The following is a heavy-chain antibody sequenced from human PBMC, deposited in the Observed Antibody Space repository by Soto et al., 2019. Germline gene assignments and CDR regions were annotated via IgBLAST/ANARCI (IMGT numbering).Heavy chain of an antibody. J-gene: IGHJ6*02. CDR3: AREGVWSGYWTQGYYYYGMDV. CDR1: GFTFSSYA. Sequence: QVQLVESGGGVVQPGRSLRLSCAASGFTFSSYAMHWVRQAPGKGLEWVAVISYDGSNKYYADSVKGRFTISRDNSKNTLYLQMNSLRAEDTAVYYCAREGVWSGYWTQGYYYYGMDVWGQGTTVTVSS. CDR2: ISYDGSNK. D-gene: IGHD3-3*01. V-gene: IGHV3-30-3*01.